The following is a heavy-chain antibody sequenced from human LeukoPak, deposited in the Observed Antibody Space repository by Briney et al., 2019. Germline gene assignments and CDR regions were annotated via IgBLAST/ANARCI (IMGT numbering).Heavy chain of an antibody. V-gene: IGHV3-23*01. CDR3: AKTDVLRFLEWLSFAFDY. CDR1: GFTFSSYA. CDR2: ISGSGGST. Sequence: TGGSLRLSCAASGFTFSSYAMSWVRQAPGKGLEWVSAISGSGGSTYYADSVKGRFTISRDNSKNTLYLQMNSLRAEDTAVYYCAKTDVLRFLEWLSFAFDYWGQGTLVTVSS. D-gene: IGHD3-3*01. J-gene: IGHJ4*02.